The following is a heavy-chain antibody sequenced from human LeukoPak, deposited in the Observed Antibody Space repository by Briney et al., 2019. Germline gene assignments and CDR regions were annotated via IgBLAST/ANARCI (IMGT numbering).Heavy chain of an antibody. CDR3: ARRRQEWLSSDY. Sequence: GGSLRLSCAASGFTFRDYYMSWIRQAPGKGLECVSYISSSGSTIYYADSVKGRFTISRDNAKNSLYLQMNSLRAEDTAVYYCARRRQEWLSSDYWGQGTLVTVSS. V-gene: IGHV3-11*01. CDR1: GFTFRDYY. CDR2: ISSSGSTI. J-gene: IGHJ4*02. D-gene: IGHD3-3*01.